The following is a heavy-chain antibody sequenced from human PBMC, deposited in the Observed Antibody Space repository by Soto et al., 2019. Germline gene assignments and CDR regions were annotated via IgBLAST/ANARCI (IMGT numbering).Heavy chain of an antibody. D-gene: IGHD3-10*01. CDR3: ARVIIIRRLRGVAYYYYHYMDV. CDR1: GYTITSYD. J-gene: IGHJ6*03. CDR2: MNPNSGNT. Sequence: GASVKVSCKASGYTITSYDINWVRQATGQGLEWMGWMNPNSGNTGYAQKFQGRVTMTRNTSISTAYMELSSLRSEDTAVYYCARVIIIRRLRGVAYYYYHYMDVWGKGTTVTVSS. V-gene: IGHV1-8*01.